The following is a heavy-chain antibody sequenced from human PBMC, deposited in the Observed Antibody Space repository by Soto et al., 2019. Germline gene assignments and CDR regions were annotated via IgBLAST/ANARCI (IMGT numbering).Heavy chain of an antibody. J-gene: IGHJ5*02. Sequence: SETLSLTCSVSGVSISSRSYYWGWIRQPPGKGLEWIGSINYSGSTYYNPSLKSRVTISVDTPKNQFSLKLSSVTAADTAVYYSARRSGYGDYNWFDPWGQGTLVTVSS. D-gene: IGHD4-17*01. CDR1: GVSISSRSYY. CDR2: INYSGST. CDR3: ARRSGYGDYNWFDP. V-gene: IGHV4-39*01.